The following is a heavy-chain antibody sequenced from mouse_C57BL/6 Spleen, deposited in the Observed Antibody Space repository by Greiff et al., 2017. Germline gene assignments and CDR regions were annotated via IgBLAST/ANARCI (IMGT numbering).Heavy chain of an antibody. CDR1: GFNIKDDY. D-gene: IGHD2-3*01. Sequence: VQLKQSGAELVRPGASVKLSCTASGFNIKDDYMHWVKQRPEQGLEWIGWIDPENGDTEYASKFQGKATITADTSSNTAYLQLSSLTSEDTAVYYCTTGYDGYSEEYAMDYWGQGTSVTVSS. CDR3: TTGYDGYSEEYAMDY. V-gene: IGHV14-4*01. J-gene: IGHJ4*01. CDR2: IDPENGDT.